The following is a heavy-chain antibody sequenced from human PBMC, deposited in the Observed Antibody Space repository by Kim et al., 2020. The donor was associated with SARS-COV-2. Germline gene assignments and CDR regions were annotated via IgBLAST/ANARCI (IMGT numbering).Heavy chain of an antibody. D-gene: IGHD3-10*01. Sequence: YPGSVKGRFTISRENAKNSLYLQMNSLRAGDTAVYYCAREDRGADNAFDIWGQGTMVTVSS. CDR3: AREDRGADNAFDI. V-gene: IGHV3-13*01. J-gene: IGHJ3*02.